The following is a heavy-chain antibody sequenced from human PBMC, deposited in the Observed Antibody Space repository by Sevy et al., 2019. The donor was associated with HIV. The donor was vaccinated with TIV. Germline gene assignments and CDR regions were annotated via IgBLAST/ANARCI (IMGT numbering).Heavy chain of an antibody. D-gene: IGHD3-3*01. CDR3: AKTFAIFGVLMSPDFDP. J-gene: IGHJ5*02. Sequence: GGSLRLSCAASGFTFSNYGMHWVRQAPGKGLEWVAVIWEDGSYKYYADSVKGRFTISRDNTKSTLYLQMNSLRAEDTALYYCAKTFAIFGVLMSPDFDPWGQGTLVTVSS. CDR1: GFTFSNYG. V-gene: IGHV3-33*06. CDR2: IWEDGSYK.